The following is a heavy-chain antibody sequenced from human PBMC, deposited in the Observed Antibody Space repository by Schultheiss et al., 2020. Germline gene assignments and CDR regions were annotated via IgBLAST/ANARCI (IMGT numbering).Heavy chain of an antibody. CDR2: ISTDGSRK. CDR3: ASFKQHVDY. V-gene: IGHV3-74*01. CDR1: GFTFINYR. D-gene: IGHD6-13*01. Sequence: GGSLRLSCAASGFTFINYRMNWVRQAPGKGLVWVSRISTDGSRKDYADSVKGRFTISRDNARNTLYLQMDSLRVEDTAVYYCASFKQHVDYWGQGTLVTVSS. J-gene: IGHJ4*02.